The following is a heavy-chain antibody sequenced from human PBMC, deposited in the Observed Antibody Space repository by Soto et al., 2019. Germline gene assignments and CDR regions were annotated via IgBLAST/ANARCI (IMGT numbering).Heavy chain of an antibody. V-gene: IGHV3-21*01. J-gene: IGHJ5*02. D-gene: IGHD6-13*01. Sequence: GGSLRLSCAASGFTFIPYTMNWVRQAPGKGLEWVSSISPTGSYYSDSVRGRFTISRDNAKKSLYLQMNSLRAEDTAVYYCARRSSSWSSLDPWGQGTLVTVSS. CDR1: GFTFIPYT. CDR3: ARRSSSWSSLDP. CDR2: ISPTGSY.